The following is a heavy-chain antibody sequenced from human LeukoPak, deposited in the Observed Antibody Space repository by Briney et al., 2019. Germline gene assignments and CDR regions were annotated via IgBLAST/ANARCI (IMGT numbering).Heavy chain of an antibody. J-gene: IGHJ6*02. CDR2: ISSSSSYT. CDR1: GFTFSDYY. CDR3: ARRHPDTAMVSLADYYGMDV. Sequence: GGSLRLSCAASGFTFSDYYMSWIRQAPGKGLEWVSYISSSSSYTSYADSVKGRFTISRDNAKNSLYLQMNSLRAEDTAVYYCARRHPDTAMVSLADYYGMDVWGQGTTVTVPS. D-gene: IGHD5-18*01. V-gene: IGHV3-11*03.